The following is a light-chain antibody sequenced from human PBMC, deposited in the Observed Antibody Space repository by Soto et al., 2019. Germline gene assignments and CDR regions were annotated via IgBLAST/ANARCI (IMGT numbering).Light chain of an antibody. CDR1: QSVRSSY. Sequence: EIVLTQSPGTLSLSPGERATLSCRASQSVRSSYLAWYQQKLGQAPRLLIYGVSNRATGIPDRFSGSGSGTDFTLTISRLESEDFAVYYWQQYGTSPRTFGQGTKVEIK. CDR3: QQYGTSPRT. J-gene: IGKJ1*01. V-gene: IGKV3-20*01. CDR2: GVS.